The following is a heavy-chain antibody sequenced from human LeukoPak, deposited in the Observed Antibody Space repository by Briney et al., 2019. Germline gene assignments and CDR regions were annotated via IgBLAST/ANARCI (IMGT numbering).Heavy chain of an antibody. CDR3: ARGRGVRGVKGGMDV. Sequence: SETLSLTCTVSGGSISNNNYLWGWIRQPPGKGLEWIGSIYYRGSTYYNPSLKSRVTISVDTSKNQFSLKLSSVTAADTAVYYCARGRGVRGVKGGMDVWGQGTTVTVSS. J-gene: IGHJ6*02. V-gene: IGHV4-39*07. CDR1: GGSISNNNYL. CDR2: IYYRGST. D-gene: IGHD3-10*01.